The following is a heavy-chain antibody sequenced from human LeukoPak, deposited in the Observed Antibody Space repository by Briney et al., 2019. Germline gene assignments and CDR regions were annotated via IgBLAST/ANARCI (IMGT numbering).Heavy chain of an antibody. CDR2: IKQDGSEK. J-gene: IGHJ4*02. CDR1: GFTFSSYG. D-gene: IGHD3-10*01. CDR3: ARDYGSGSYYNVGY. V-gene: IGHV3-7*03. Sequence: QPGRSLRLSCAASGFTFSSYGMHWVRQAPGKGLEWVANIKQDGSEKYYVDSVKGRFTISRDNAKNSLYLQMNSLRAEDTAVYYCARDYGSGSYYNVGYWGQGTLVTVSS.